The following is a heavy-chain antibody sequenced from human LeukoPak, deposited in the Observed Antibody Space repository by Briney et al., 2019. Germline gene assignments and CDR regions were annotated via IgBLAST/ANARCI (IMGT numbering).Heavy chain of an antibody. V-gene: IGHV1-2*02. Sequence: ASVNVSCKSSGYTFTGYYMHWVRQAPGQGLEWMGWINPNSGGTNYAQKFQGRVTTTRDTSISTAYMELSRLRSDDTAVYYCARDADNPSGIAAAGQIDYWGQGTLVTVSS. CDR2: INPNSGGT. J-gene: IGHJ4*02. CDR3: ARDADNPSGIAAAGQIDY. CDR1: GYTFTGYY. D-gene: IGHD6-13*01.